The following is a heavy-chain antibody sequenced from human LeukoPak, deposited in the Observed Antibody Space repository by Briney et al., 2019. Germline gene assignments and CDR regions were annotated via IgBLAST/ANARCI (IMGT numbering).Heavy chain of an antibody. CDR2: INPNSGGT. CDR1: GYTFTGYY. J-gene: IGHJ4*02. CDR3: ARARGTSGSYFREDFDY. Sequence: ASVKVSCKASGYTFTGYYMHWVRQAPGQGLEWVGRINPNSGGTNYAQKFQGRVTMTRDTSISTAYMELSRLGSDDTAVYYCARARGTSGSYFREDFDYWGQGTLVTVSS. V-gene: IGHV1-2*06. D-gene: IGHD3-10*01.